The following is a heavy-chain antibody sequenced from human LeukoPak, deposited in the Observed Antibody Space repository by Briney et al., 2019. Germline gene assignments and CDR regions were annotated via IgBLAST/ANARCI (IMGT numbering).Heavy chain of an antibody. CDR1: GGSISSYY. J-gene: IGHJ4*02. D-gene: IGHD2-15*01. CDR3: ARAPKPCSGGSCYSGFGYFDY. CDR2: IYYSGST. V-gene: IGHV4-59*01. Sequence: SETLSLTCPVAGGSISSYYWRWIRQPPGKGLEWIGYIYYSGSTNYNPSLKSRVTISVDTSKNQFSLKLSSVTAADTAVYYCARAPKPCSGGSCYSGFGYFDYWGQGTLVTVSS.